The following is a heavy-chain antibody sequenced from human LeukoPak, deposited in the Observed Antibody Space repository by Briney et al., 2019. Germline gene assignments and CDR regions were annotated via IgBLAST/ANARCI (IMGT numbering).Heavy chain of an antibody. CDR1: GGSISSYY. V-gene: IGHV4-59*01. J-gene: IGHJ6*03. CDR3: ARDLAAAGYYYYMDV. D-gene: IGHD6-13*01. CDR2: IYYSGST. Sequence: SETLSLTCTVSGGSISSYYWSWIRQPPGKGLEWIGYIYYSGSTNYNPSLKSRVTISVDTSKNQFSLKLSSVTAADTAVYYCARDLAAAGYYYYMDVWGKGTTVTVSS.